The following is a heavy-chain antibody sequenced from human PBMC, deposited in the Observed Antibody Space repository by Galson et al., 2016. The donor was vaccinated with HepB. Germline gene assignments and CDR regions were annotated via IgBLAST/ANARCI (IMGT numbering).Heavy chain of an antibody. V-gene: IGHV1-46*01. Sequence: SCKASGYTLSFYYMHWVRQAPGQGLEWMGIINPSGGNFTSYAPKFQGRVTMTRDTSTSTVYMELSSLRPADTAVYYCARGAGSGYDLGDYWGQGTLVTVSS. CDR2: INPSGGNFT. J-gene: IGHJ4*02. CDR1: GYTLSFYY. D-gene: IGHD5-12*01. CDR3: ARGAGSGYDLGDY.